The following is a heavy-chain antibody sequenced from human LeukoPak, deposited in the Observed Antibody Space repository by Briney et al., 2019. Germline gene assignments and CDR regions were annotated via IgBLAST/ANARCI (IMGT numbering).Heavy chain of an antibody. D-gene: IGHD6-19*01. CDR3: VRDYNSGWYVSFDF. J-gene: IGHJ4*02. V-gene: IGHV1-2*02. CDR1: GDAYSDYY. CDR2: IKSDDT. Sequence: ASVKVSCKTSGDAYSDYYIHWVRQAPGQGLEWMGRIKSDDTTYAPNFQGRVAMIKDTSISTAYMELRSLRSDDSAVYYCVRDYNSGWYVSFDFWGQGTLVTVSS.